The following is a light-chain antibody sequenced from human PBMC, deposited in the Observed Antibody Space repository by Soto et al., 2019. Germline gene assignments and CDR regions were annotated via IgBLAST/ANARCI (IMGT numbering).Light chain of an antibody. J-gene: IGKJ4*01. CDR1: QTVNSN. Sequence: EIVLTQFPATLSVSPGDSATLSCRASQTVNSNLVWYQQKPGQAPRLIIYRASTRATGVPGRFSGGGSGTEFTLTISSLQSEDFALYYCQHHGSWPLTFGGGTKVEIK. V-gene: IGKV3-15*01. CDR2: RAS. CDR3: QHHGSWPLT.